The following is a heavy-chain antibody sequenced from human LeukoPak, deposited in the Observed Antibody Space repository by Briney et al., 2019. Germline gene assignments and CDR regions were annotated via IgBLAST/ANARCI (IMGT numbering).Heavy chain of an antibody. CDR3: ARGDYDILTGWPY. CDR2: INPNSGGT. J-gene: IGHJ4*02. V-gene: IGHV1-2*02. D-gene: IGHD3-9*01. CDR1: GYTFTGYY. Sequence: ASVKVSCKASGYTFTGYYMHWVRQAPGQGLEWMGWINPNSGGTNYAQKFQGRVTMTRDTSINTAYLDLSRLRSDDTAVYYCARGDYDILTGWPYWGQGTLVTVSS.